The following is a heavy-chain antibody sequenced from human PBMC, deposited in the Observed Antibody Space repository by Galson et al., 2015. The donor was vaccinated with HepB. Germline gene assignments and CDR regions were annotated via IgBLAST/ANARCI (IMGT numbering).Heavy chain of an antibody. J-gene: IGHJ4*02. CDR3: TRVGYYDFWSGYYTRSPFDY. D-gene: IGHD3-3*01. CDR1: GFTFGDYA. CDR2: IRSKAYGGTT. V-gene: IGHV3-49*03. Sequence: SVRLSCAASGFTFGDYAMSWFRQAPGKGLEWVGFIRSKAYGGTTEYAASVKGRFTISRDDSKSIAYLQMNSLKTEDTAVYYCTRVGYYDFWSGYYTRSPFDYWGQGTLVTVSS.